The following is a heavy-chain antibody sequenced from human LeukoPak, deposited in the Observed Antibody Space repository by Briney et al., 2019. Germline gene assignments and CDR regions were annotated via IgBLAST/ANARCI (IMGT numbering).Heavy chain of an antibody. J-gene: IGHJ4*02. CDR2: IDSDGSST. Sequence: GGSLRLSCAASGFTFSSYWTHWVRQAPGKGLVWVSRIDSDGSSTNSADSVKGRFTISRDNAKNTLYLQMNSLRAEDTAVYYCARGRYSGYYDSRSYGLGDYWGQGTLVTVSS. V-gene: IGHV3-74*01. CDR3: ARGRYSGYYDSRSYGLGDY. D-gene: IGHD3-22*01. CDR1: GFTFSSYW.